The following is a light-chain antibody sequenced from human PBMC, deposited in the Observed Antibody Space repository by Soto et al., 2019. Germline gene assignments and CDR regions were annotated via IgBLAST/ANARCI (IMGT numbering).Light chain of an antibody. J-gene: IGKJ3*01. V-gene: IGKV3-20*01. CDR1: QSVSSSY. CDR3: QQDGSSPRCT. Sequence: EIVLTQSPDTLSLSPGERATLSCRASQSVSSSYLAWYQQKPGQAPRLLIYGASSRATGIPDRFSGSGSGTDFTLTISRLDPEDFAVNYCQQDGSSPRCTFGPGTKVDIK. CDR2: GAS.